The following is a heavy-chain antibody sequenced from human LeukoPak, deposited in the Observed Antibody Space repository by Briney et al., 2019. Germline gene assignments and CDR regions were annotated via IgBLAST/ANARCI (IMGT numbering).Heavy chain of an antibody. CDR3: AKEKGIAAPRQTYYYYGMDV. CDR2: ISYDGSNK. CDR1: GFTFSSYA. V-gene: IGHV3-30-3*01. D-gene: IGHD6-13*01. J-gene: IGHJ6*02. Sequence: PGRSLRLSCAASGFTFSSYAMHWVRQAPGKGLEWVAVISYDGSNKYYADSVKGRFTISRDNSKNTLYLQMNSLRAEDTAVYYCAKEKGIAAPRQTYYYYGMDVWGQGTTVTVSS.